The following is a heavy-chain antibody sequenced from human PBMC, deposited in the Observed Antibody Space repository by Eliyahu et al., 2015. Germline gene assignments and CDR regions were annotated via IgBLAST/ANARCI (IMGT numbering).Heavy chain of an antibody. CDR1: GFSLKIAW. CDR3: TTDPFGQYGGDR. Sequence: VQLVESGGGLVKPGDSLTLSCKVSGFSLKIAWMTWVRQAPGKGLECIGRSKSENDGGTVDYAAPLKGRFTISRDESKNTVYLQMNNLRTEDTAVYYCTTDPFGQYGGDRWGPGTLVTVSS. CDR2: SKSENDGGTV. V-gene: IGHV3-15*01. J-gene: IGHJ5*02. D-gene: IGHD3-10*01.